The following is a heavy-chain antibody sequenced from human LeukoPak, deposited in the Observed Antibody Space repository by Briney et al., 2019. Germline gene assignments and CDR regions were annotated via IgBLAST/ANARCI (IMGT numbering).Heavy chain of an antibody. V-gene: IGHV1-2*02. CDR2: INPNSGGT. CDR3: AREDGKDDGDYYDSSARLTNWFDP. J-gene: IGHJ5*02. CDR1: GYTFTGYY. Sequence: ASVKVSCKASGYTFTGYYMHWVRQAPGQGLEWMGWINPNSGGTNYAQKSQGRVTMTRGTTISTAYMQLSRLRSDDTAVYYCAREDGKDDGDYYDSSARLTNWFDPWGKGTLVTASS. D-gene: IGHD3-22*01.